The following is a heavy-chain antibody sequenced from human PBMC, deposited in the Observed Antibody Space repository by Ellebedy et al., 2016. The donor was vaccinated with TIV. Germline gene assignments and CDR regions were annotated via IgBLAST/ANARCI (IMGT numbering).Heavy chain of an antibody. D-gene: IGHD3-3*01. V-gene: IGHV5-10-1*01. Sequence: GESLKISXKGSGYSFTSYWISWVRQMPGKGLEWMGRIDPSDSYTNYSPSFQGHVTISADKSTSTAYLQWSSLKASDTAMYYCASPYYDFWSGWGMDVWGQGTTVTVSS. CDR1: GYSFTSYW. CDR3: ASPYYDFWSGWGMDV. J-gene: IGHJ6*02. CDR2: IDPSDSYT.